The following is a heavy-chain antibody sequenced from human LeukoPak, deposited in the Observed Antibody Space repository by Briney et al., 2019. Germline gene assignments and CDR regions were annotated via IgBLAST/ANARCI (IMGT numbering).Heavy chain of an antibody. Sequence: SETLSLTCTVSGGSISSGVYYWSWIRQYPGEGLEWIGYIHYSGATYSNPSLESRVTISVDTSKNQFSLNLSSVTAADTAVYYCARPHDSSGFPFDYWGQGTPVTVSS. CDR2: IHYSGAT. CDR3: ARPHDSSGFPFDY. V-gene: IGHV4-31*03. CDR1: GGSISSGVYY. D-gene: IGHD3-22*01. J-gene: IGHJ4*02.